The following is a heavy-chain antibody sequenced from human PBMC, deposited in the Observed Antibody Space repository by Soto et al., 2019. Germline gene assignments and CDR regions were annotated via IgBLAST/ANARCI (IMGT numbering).Heavy chain of an antibody. CDR2: IYWDDDK. V-gene: IGHV2-5*02. J-gene: IGHJ4*02. Sequence: QITLKESGPTLVKPTQTLTLTCTFSGFSLSTAGKSVAWIRQPPGKAVEWLSVIYWDDDKRYSPSLKSRLTIAKDTSKNQVVLKMTNMDPLDTGTYYCAHSRGDGDYFPYWGQGTLVTVSS. CDR1: GFSLSTAGKS. CDR3: AHSRGDGDYFPY. D-gene: IGHD3-16*01.